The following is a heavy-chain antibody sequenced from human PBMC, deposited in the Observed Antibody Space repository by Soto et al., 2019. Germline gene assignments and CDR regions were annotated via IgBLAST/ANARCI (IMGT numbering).Heavy chain of an antibody. D-gene: IGHD6-19*01. V-gene: IGHV3-23*01. CDR1: GFTFNSYA. CDR2: LSGGGGST. CDR3: AKAKAYSPGWYHYYYGMDV. J-gene: IGHJ6*02. Sequence: EVQLLESGGGLVQPGGSLRLSCVASGFTFNSYAMNWVRQAPGKGLEWVSALSGGGGSTYYAASVKGRFTISRDNSQDTLYLQMNSLRDDDTAVYYCAKAKAYSPGWYHYYYGMDVWGQGTTVTVSS.